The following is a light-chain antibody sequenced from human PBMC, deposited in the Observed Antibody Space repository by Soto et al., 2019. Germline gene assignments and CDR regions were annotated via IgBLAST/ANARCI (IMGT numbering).Light chain of an antibody. Sequence: QSALTQPASVSGSPGQSITISCTGSSSDVGGYNYVSWYQHHPGKVPKLMIYEVTNRPSGISPRFSGSKSGNTASLTISGLQAEDEADYYCCSYAANTVLFGGGTKLTVL. J-gene: IGLJ2*01. CDR3: CSYAANTVL. CDR2: EVT. CDR1: SSDVGGYNY. V-gene: IGLV2-14*01.